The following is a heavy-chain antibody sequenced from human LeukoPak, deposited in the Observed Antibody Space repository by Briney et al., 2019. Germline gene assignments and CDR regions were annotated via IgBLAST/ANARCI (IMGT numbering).Heavy chain of an antibody. CDR1: GFTLNSYA. J-gene: IGHJ4*02. V-gene: IGHV3-23*01. CDR2: ISVAGSKR. D-gene: IGHD2-2*01. CDR3: AKDPLAYCTSSSCFDFDF. Sequence: GGSLRLSCAASGFTLNSYAMSWVRQAPGKGLEWVSGISVAGSKRHYADSVKGRFTISRDNSKNTLYLQMNSLRAEDTALYYCAKDPLAYCTSSSCFDFDFWGQGALVTVSS.